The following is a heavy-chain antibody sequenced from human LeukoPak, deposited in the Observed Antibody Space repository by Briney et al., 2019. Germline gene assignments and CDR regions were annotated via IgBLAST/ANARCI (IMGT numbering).Heavy chain of an antibody. CDR2: IIPIFGTA. CDR1: GGTFSSYA. Sequence: ASVKVSCKASGGTFSSYAISWVRQAPGQGLEWMGGIIPIFGTANYAQKFQGRVTITADESTSTAYMELSSLRSEDTAVYYCARVRVLTGITIFGEGWFDPWGQGTLVTVSS. J-gene: IGHJ5*02. CDR3: ARVRVLTGITIFGEGWFDP. D-gene: IGHD3-3*01. V-gene: IGHV1-69*01.